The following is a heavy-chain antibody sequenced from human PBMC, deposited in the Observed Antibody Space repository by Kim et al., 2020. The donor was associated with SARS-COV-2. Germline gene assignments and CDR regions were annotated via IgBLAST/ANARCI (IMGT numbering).Heavy chain of an antibody. CDR3: ARDFYSPHVLRFLEWPTNWFDP. CDR1: GGSISSYY. Sequence: SETLSLTCTVSGGSISSYYWSWIRQPAGKGLEWIGRIYTSGSTNYNPSLKSRVTMSVDTSKNQFSLKLSSVTAADTAVYYCARDFYSPHVLRFLEWPTNWFDPWGQGTLVTVSS. CDR2: IYTSGST. D-gene: IGHD3-3*01. V-gene: IGHV4-4*07. J-gene: IGHJ5*02.